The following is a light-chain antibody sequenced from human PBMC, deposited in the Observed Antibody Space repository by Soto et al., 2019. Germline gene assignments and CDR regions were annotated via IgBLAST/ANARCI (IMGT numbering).Light chain of an antibody. Sequence: IEMTQSPATLSVSPGERATLSCRASQSVSSNLVWYQQKPGQAPRLLIYGASTRDTGIPARFSGSGSGTEFTLTIRSLQSEDFAVYYCQQYHNWWTFGQGTKVEI. J-gene: IGKJ1*01. CDR1: QSVSSN. CDR3: QQYHNWWT. V-gene: IGKV3-15*01. CDR2: GAS.